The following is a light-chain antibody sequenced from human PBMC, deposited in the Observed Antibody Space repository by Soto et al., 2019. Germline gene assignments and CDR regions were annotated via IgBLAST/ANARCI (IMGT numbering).Light chain of an antibody. V-gene: IGKV3-20*01. CDR3: QQYGNSPQT. Sequence: EIFLTQSPCTLSLSPWERATLSCRASQSLSNNIYIAWYQQKPGQAPRLLIYGASSRATGIPNRFSGSGSGTDFTLTISRLEPEDFAVYYCQQYGNSPQTFGQGTKVDIK. CDR1: QSLSNNIY. J-gene: IGKJ1*01. CDR2: GAS.